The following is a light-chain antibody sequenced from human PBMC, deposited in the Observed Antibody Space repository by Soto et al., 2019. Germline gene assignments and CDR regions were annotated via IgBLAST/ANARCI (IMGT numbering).Light chain of an antibody. V-gene: IGKV1-39*01. Sequence: DTQMTQSPSSLSASVGDRVTITCRASQRISTYLNWYQQKPGKAPKFLIYDASNLQSGVPSRFSGGGSGTDFTLTISSLQPEDFATYYCQQSYSTPRTFGQGTKVEIK. J-gene: IGKJ1*01. CDR3: QQSYSTPRT. CDR1: QRISTY. CDR2: DAS.